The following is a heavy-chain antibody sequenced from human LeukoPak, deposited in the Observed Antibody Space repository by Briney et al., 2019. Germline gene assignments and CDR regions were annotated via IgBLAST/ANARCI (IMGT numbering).Heavy chain of an antibody. Sequence: GGSLRLSCAASGFTFSSYGMHWVRQAPGKGLEWVAVIWYDGSNKYYADSVKGRFTISRDNSKNTLYQQMNSLRAEDTAVYYCARGEHYYDSSGYYFDYWGQGTLVTVSS. CDR3: ARGEHYYDSSGYYFDY. CDR1: GFTFSSYG. J-gene: IGHJ4*02. CDR2: IWYDGSNK. V-gene: IGHV3-33*01. D-gene: IGHD3-22*01.